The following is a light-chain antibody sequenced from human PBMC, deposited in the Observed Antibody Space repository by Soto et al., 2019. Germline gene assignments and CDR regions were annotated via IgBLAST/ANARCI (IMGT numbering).Light chain of an antibody. CDR1: SSNIAAGYD. CDR3: QSYDSSLSGSTVV. CDR2: GNS. V-gene: IGLV1-40*01. J-gene: IGLJ2*01. Sequence: QSVLKQPPSVSGAPGQRVTLSCTGSSSNIAAGYDVHWYQQLPGTAPKLLIYGNSNRPSGVPDRFSGSKSGTSASLAITGLQAEDEADYYCQSYDSSLSGSTVVFGGGTKLTVL.